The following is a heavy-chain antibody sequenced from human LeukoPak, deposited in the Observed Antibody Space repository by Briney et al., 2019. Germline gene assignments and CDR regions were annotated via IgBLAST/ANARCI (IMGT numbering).Heavy chain of an antibody. J-gene: IGHJ4*02. CDR3: ARAIAVVDY. D-gene: IGHD6-19*01. CDR2: INPNSCGT. CDR1: GYTFTDYY. V-gene: IGHV1-2*02. Sequence: GASLKVSCKASGYTFTDYYIHWVRQAPGQGLEWMGWINPNSCGTHSAQKFQGRVTMTKDTSISTAYMELNRLRSDDTAVYFCARAIAVVDYWGQGTLVTVCS.